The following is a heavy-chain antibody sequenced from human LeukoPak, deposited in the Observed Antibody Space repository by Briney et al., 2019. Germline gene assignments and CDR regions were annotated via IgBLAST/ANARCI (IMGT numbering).Heavy chain of an antibody. CDR1: GGSFSGYY. Sequence: PSETLSLTCAVYGGSFSGYYWSWIRQPPGKGLEWIGEINHSGSTNYNPSLKSRVTISVDTSKNQFSLKLSSVTAADTAVYYCARYKGGYYGLGKFGLFDYWGQGTLVTVSS. CDR2: INHSGST. V-gene: IGHV4-34*01. D-gene: IGHD3-10*01. CDR3: ARYKGGYYGLGKFGLFDY. J-gene: IGHJ4*02.